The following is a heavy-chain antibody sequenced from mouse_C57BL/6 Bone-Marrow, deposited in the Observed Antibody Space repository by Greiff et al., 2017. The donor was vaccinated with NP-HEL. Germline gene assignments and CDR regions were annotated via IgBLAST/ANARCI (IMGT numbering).Heavy chain of an antibody. CDR3: ARGYYGSHAMDY. CDR2: INPNNGGT. J-gene: IGHJ4*01. D-gene: IGHD1-1*01. Sequence: VQLQQSGPELVKPGASVKISCKASGYTFTDYYMNWVKQSHGKSLEWIGDINPNNGGTSYNQKFKGKATLTVDKSSSTAYMELRSLTSEDSAVYYCARGYYGSHAMDYWGQGTSVTVSS. CDR1: GYTFTDYY. V-gene: IGHV1-26*01.